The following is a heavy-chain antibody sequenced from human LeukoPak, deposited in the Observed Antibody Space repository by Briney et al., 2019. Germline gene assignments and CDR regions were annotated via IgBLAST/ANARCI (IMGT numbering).Heavy chain of an antibody. Sequence: SETLSLTCTVSGGSISGGSIGSDYWSWIRQPAGKGLEWIGRIYISGSTNSNPSLKSRVSMSVDTSKNQFSLKLTSVTAADTAVYYCARGRYYGSGTLVYFDYWGQGTLVTVSS. V-gene: IGHV4-4*07. CDR2: IYISGST. CDR3: ARGRYYGSGTLVYFDY. J-gene: IGHJ4*02. CDR1: GGSIGSDY. D-gene: IGHD3-10*01.